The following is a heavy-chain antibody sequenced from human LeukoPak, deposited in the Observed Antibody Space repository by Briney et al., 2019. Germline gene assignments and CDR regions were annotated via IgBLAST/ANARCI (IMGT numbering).Heavy chain of an antibody. D-gene: IGHD3-9*01. CDR3: ARRDYDILTGYLNWFDP. CDR2: IYTSGST. J-gene: IGHJ5*02. CDR1: GGSISSGSYY. Sequence: SETLSLTCTVSGGSISSGSYYWSWIRQPAGKGLEWIGRIYTSGSTNYNPSLKSRVTISVDTSKNQFSLKLSSVTAADTAVYYCARRDYDILTGYLNWFDPWGQGTLVTVSS. V-gene: IGHV4-61*02.